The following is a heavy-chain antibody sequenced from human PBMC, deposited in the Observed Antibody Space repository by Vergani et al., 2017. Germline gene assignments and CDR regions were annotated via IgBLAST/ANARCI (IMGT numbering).Heavy chain of an antibody. Sequence: QVQLQESGPGLVKPSQTLSLTCTVSGGSISSGGYYWSWIRQHPGKGLEWIGYIYYSGNTYFNPSLKNRVSMSADTSKNQVSLKVSSVTAADTAVYYCARASVETTMRRREYYYYMDVWGEG. CDR2: IYYSGNT. D-gene: IGHD5-18*01. CDR3: ARASVETTMRRREYYYYMDV. J-gene: IGHJ6*03. CDR1: GGSISSGGYY. V-gene: IGHV4-31*03.